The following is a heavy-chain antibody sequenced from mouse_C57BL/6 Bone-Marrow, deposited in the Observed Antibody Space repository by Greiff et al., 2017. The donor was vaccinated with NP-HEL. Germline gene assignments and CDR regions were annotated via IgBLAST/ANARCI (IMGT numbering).Heavy chain of an antibody. Sequence: VQLQQPGAELVKPGASVKMSCKASGYTFTSYWITWVKQRPGQGLEWIGDIYPGSGCTNYNEKFKSKATLTVDTSSSTAYMQLSSLTSEDSAVYYRAGRGKIYYYGDCDFGVWGTGTTVTAAS. CDR3: AGRGKIYYYGDCDFGV. J-gene: IGHJ1*03. CDR1: GYTFTSYW. CDR2: IYPGSGCT. D-gene: IGHD1-1*01. V-gene: IGHV1-55*01.